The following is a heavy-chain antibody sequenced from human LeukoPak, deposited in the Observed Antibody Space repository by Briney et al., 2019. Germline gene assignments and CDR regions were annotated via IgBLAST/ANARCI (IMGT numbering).Heavy chain of an antibody. CDR2: ISGSGGST. CDR1: GFTFSSYA. D-gene: IGHD5-12*01. V-gene: IGHV3-23*01. CDR3: ASPYEVATIILDY. Sequence: GGSLRLSCAASGFTFSSYAMSWVRQAPGKGLEWVSAISGSGGSTYYADSVKGRFTISRDNSKSTLYLQMNSLRAEDTAVYYCASPYEVATIILDYWGQGTLVTVSS. J-gene: IGHJ4*02.